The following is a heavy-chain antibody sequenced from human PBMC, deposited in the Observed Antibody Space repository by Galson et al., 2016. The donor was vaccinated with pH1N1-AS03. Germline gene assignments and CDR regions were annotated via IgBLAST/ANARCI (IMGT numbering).Heavy chain of an antibody. Sequence: SLRLSCAASGFTFDDFAMHWVRQAPGKGLEWVSGITWSSGSISYADSVKGRFTISRDNGKSSLYLQMNSLKTEDTAVYYCTTADTELGYCTSTSCSLDFWGQGTLVTVSS. CDR3: TTADTELGYCTSTSCSLDF. CDR1: GFTFDDFA. V-gene: IGHV3-9*01. J-gene: IGHJ4*02. D-gene: IGHD2-2*01. CDR2: ITWSSGSI.